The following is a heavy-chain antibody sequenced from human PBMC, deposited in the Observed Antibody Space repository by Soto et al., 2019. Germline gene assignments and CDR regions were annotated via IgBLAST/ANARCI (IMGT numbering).Heavy chain of an antibody. CDR2: IYYSGST. V-gene: IGHV4-30-4*01. CDR1: GGSISSGDYY. Sequence: SETLSLACTVSGGSISSGDYYWSWIRQPPGKGLEWIGYIYYSGSTYYNPSLKSRVTISVDTSKNQFSLKLSSVAAADTAVYYCARTTSQYYGSGSFRYGMDVWGQGTTVTVSS. J-gene: IGHJ6*02. D-gene: IGHD3-10*01. CDR3: ARTTSQYYGSGSFRYGMDV.